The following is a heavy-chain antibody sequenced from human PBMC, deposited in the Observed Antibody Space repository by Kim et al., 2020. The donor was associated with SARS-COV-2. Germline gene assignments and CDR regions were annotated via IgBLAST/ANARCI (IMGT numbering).Heavy chain of an antibody. CDR1: GYSFTDFY. CDR2: VNPNSRAT. V-gene: IGHV1-2*02. Sequence: ASVKVSCMASGYSFTDFYIHWVRQAPGQGLEWMGWVNPNSRATKYAQKFQGRVAMTGDTSISTAYLELSSLRSDDTAVYARAIIVTGGIWYYYPMDVWGQGTTVTVSS. CDR3: AIIVTGGIWYYYPMDV. D-gene: IGHD2-21*01. J-gene: IGHJ6*02.